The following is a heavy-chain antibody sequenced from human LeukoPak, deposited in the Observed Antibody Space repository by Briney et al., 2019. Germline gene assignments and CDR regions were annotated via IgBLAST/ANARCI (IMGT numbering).Heavy chain of an antibody. CDR1: GFTFSDYY. Sequence: GGSLRLSCAASGFTFSDYYMSWIRQAPGKGLEWVSYISSSGSTIYYADSVKGRFTISRDNAKNSLYLQMNSLRAEDTAVYYCARSKILYDSSGYTFDYWGQGTLVTVSS. CDR3: ARSKILYDSSGYTFDY. J-gene: IGHJ4*02. V-gene: IGHV3-11*04. D-gene: IGHD3-22*01. CDR2: ISSSGSTI.